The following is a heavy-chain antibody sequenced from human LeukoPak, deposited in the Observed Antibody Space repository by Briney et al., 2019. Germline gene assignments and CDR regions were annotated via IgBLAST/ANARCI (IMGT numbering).Heavy chain of an antibody. V-gene: IGHV5-51*01. J-gene: IGHJ4*02. CDR1: GYNFASYW. Sequence: GESLKISCKGSGYNFASYWIAWVRQMPGKGLEWMGSIYPGDSNTKYSPSFQGQVTFSADKSTTTAYLQWSSLKASDTAMYYCARIITNCLYYWGQGALVTVSS. CDR2: IYPGDSNT. D-gene: IGHD3-10*01. CDR3: ARIITNCLYY.